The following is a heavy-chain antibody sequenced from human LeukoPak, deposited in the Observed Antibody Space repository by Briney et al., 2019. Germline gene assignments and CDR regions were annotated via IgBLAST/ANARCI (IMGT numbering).Heavy chain of an antibody. CDR1: GGSVSSSGYY. D-gene: IGHD3-22*01. CDR3: ARVAISMIDAFDV. V-gene: IGHV4-39*01. J-gene: IGHJ3*01. Sequence: SETLSLTCTVSGGSVSSSGYYWGWIRQPPGKGLEWIGSIYYSGSTYYNPSLKSRVTISVDTSKNQFSLNLSSVTAADTAVYYCARVAISMIDAFDVWGQGTLVTVSS. CDR2: IYYSGST.